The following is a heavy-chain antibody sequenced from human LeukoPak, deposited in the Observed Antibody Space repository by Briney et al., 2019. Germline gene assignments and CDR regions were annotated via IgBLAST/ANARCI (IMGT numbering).Heavy chain of an antibody. CDR3: ARTKGTLGYCSSTSCSNWFDP. Sequence: SETLSLTCTVSGGSISSYYWSWIRQPPGKGLEWIGYIYYSGSTNYNPSLKSRVTISVDTSKNQFSLKLSSVTAADTAVYYCARTKGTLGYCSSTSCSNWFDPWGQGTLVTVSS. CDR1: GGSISSYY. CDR2: IYYSGST. D-gene: IGHD2-2*01. J-gene: IGHJ5*02. V-gene: IGHV4-59*01.